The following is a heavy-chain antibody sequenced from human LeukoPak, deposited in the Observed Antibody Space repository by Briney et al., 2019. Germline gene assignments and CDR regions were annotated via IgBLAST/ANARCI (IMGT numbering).Heavy chain of an antibody. V-gene: IGHV4-39*07. CDR2: IYYSGST. CDR3: ARDVYGSGRYYYYYYYMDV. Sequence: PSETLSLTCTVAGGSISSSSYYWGWIRQPPGKGLEWIGSIYYSGSTYYNPSLKSRVTISVDTSKNQFSLKLSSVTAADTAVYYCARDVYGSGRYYYYYYYMDVWGKGTTVTVSS. J-gene: IGHJ6*03. D-gene: IGHD3-10*01. CDR1: GGSISSSSYY.